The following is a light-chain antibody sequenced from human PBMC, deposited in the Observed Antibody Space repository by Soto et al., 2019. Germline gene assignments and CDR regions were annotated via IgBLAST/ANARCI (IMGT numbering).Light chain of an antibody. CDR2: GAS. Sequence: DIQLTQSPSSLSASVGDRVTFTCRASQDISHFLAWYQQRPGEVPRLLIYGASALQSGVSSRFSGSGFGTDFTPPIASLQPDDAATHYCRQYHRDSPATFGPGTKVE. CDR3: RQYHRDSPAT. V-gene: IGKV1-27*01. CDR1: QDISHF. J-gene: IGKJ1*01.